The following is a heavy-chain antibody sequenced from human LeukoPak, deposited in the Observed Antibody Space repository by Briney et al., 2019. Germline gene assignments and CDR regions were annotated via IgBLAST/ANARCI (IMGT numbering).Heavy chain of an antibody. J-gene: IGHJ4*02. CDR2: SNTDETRT. CDR1: GFTFSDYW. D-gene: IGHD1-26*01. CDR3: AREAVGALTGALDPHFDY. V-gene: IGHV3-74*01. Sequence: GGSLRLSCAASGFTFSDYWMHWVRQAPGKGLVWVSRSNTDETRTNYADSVKGRFTISRDNSKNTLYLQMNSLRAEDTAVYYCAREAVGALTGALDPHFDYWGQGTLVTVSS.